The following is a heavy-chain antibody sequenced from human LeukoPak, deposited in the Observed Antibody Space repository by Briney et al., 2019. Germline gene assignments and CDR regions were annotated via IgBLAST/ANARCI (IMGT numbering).Heavy chain of an antibody. Sequence: ASVKVSCKASGYTFTSYGISWVRQAPGQGLEWMGWISAYNGNTNYAQKLQGRVTMTTDTSTSTAYVELKSLRSDDTAVYYCARISYSSGWLPGGDWGQGTLVTVSS. V-gene: IGHV1-18*01. CDR1: GYTFTSYG. CDR3: ARISYSSGWLPGGD. D-gene: IGHD6-19*01. J-gene: IGHJ4*02. CDR2: ISAYNGNT.